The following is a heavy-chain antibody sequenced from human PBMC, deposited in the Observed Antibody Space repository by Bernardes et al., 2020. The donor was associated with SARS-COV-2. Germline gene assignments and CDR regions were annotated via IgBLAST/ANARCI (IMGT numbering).Heavy chain of an antibody. CDR2: VFYSGST. CDR3: ARVRCSYTDCFEVVY. J-gene: IGHJ4*02. D-gene: IGHD3-16*02. V-gene: IGHV4-59*01. CDR1: GGPMGNFY. Sequence: SETLSLTCTVSGGPMGNFYWNWIRQSPEKGLEWIGYVFYSGSTRYNPTFKSRVSISIDTSKNQFSLTVNSVTAADTAVYYCARVRCSYTDCFEVVYWGQGAHVSVSS.